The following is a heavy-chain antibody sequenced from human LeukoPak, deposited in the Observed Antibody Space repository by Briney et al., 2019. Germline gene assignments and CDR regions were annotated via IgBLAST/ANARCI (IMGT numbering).Heavy chain of an antibody. V-gene: IGHV3-53*01. CDR1: GFTVSSSY. Sequence: GSLRLSCAASGFTVSSSYMSWVRQAPGKGLEWVSVNYSGGSTYYADSVKGRFTISRDNSKNTLYLQMNSLRAEDTAVYYCARVGYYYDSSGYYRFDYWGQGTLVTVSS. CDR3: ARVGYYYDSSGYYRFDY. J-gene: IGHJ4*02. D-gene: IGHD3-22*01. CDR2: NYSGGST.